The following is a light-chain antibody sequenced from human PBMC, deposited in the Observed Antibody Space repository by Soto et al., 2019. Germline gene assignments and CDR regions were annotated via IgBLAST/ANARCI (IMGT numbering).Light chain of an antibody. Sequence: QSVLTQSSCASASLGSSVKLTCTLSSGHSSFIIAWHQQQPGKAPRFLMKLEGDGSYDKGSGVPDRFSGSSSGADRYLTISNLQFEDEADYYCETWDDNTWVFGGGTKLTVL. J-gene: IGLJ3*02. CDR1: SGHSSFI. CDR2: LEGDGSY. CDR3: ETWDDNTWV. V-gene: IGLV4-60*02.